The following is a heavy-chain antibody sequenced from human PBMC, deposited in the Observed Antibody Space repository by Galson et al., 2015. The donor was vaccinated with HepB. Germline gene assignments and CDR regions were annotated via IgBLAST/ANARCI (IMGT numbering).Heavy chain of an antibody. CDR1: GYSFISYW. CDR2: IDPSDSYT. Sequence: QSGAEVKKPGESLRISCKGSGYSFISYWISWVRQMPGKGLEWMGRIDPSDSYTNYSPSFQGHVTISADKSISTAYLQWSSLKASDTAMYYCATIYYGSSGYYLFFDYWGQGTLVTVSS. CDR3: ATIYYGSSGYYLFFDY. J-gene: IGHJ4*02. V-gene: IGHV5-10-1*01. D-gene: IGHD3-22*01.